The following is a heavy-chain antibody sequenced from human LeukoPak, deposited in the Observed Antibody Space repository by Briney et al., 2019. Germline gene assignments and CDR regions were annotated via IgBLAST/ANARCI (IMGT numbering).Heavy chain of an antibody. D-gene: IGHD2-15*01. CDR3: AKGHCSGGSCYPNYYYYMDV. CDR1: RFTFSNYA. Sequence: GGSLRLSCAASRFTFSNYAMSWVRQAPGKGLEWVSAISGSGGSTYYADSVKGRFTISRDNSKNTLYLQMNSLRAEDTAVYYCAKGHCSGGSCYPNYYYYMDVWGKGTTVTVSS. CDR2: ISGSGGST. V-gene: IGHV3-23*01. J-gene: IGHJ6*03.